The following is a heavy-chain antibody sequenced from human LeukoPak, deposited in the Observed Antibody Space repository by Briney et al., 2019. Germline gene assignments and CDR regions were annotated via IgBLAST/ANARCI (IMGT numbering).Heavy chain of an antibody. D-gene: IGHD6-19*01. CDR1: GYTFTNYA. J-gene: IGHJ4*02. CDR2: INTGNGNT. V-gene: IGHV1-3*03. CDR3: ARAVKYRSGPLTDLLPYYFDY. Sequence: ASVKVSCKASGYTFTNYAMHWVRQAPGQRLEWMGWINTGNGNTKYSQEFQGRVTITRDTSANTAYMELSSLRSEDMAVYYCARAVKYRSGPLTDLLPYYFDYWGQGTLVTVSS.